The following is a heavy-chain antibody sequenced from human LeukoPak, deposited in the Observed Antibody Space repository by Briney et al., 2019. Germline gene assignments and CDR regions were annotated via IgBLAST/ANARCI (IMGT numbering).Heavy chain of an antibody. CDR1: GDSVSSNSAA. V-gene: IGHV6-1*01. CDR2: TYYTSKWYN. J-gene: IGHJ5*02. CDR3: ARGVATGGKNWFDP. D-gene: IGHD5-12*01. Sequence: SQTLSLTCAISGDSVSSNSAAWNWIRQSPSRGLEWLGRTYYTSKWYNDYAVSVKSRITINPDTSKNQFSLHLNSVTPEDTAVYYCARGVATGGKNWFDPWVQGTLVTVSS.